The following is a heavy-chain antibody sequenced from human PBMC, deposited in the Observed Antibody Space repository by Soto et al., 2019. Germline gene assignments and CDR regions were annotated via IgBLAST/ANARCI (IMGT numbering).Heavy chain of an antibody. D-gene: IGHD2-2*01. Sequence: GGSLRLSCAASGFTFSDHYMDWVRQAPGKGLEWVGRSRNKPHSYTTEYAASVKGRFSISRDESQNSLYLQMNSLETDDTALYYCVRVTNYAIDVWGQGTMVTVSS. CDR1: GFTFSDHY. J-gene: IGHJ3*01. CDR2: SRNKPHSYTT. V-gene: IGHV3-72*01. CDR3: VRVTNYAIDV.